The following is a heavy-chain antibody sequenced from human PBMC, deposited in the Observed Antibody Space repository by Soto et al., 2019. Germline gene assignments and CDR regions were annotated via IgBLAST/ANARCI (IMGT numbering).Heavy chain of an antibody. J-gene: IGHJ4*02. D-gene: IGHD3-3*01. V-gene: IGHV3-30*03. CDR3: ARKPQSGSTVPFDY. Sequence: QVHLVESGGGVVQPGGSLRLSCAASGFTFRNYGMHWVRQPPGRGREWVTIIASDGRTEYYADSVRGRFTVSRDNSKDTLYLQMDRLSADDTAVYYCARKPQSGSTVPFDYWGQGTLVTVSS. CDR2: IASDGRTE. CDR1: GFTFRNYG.